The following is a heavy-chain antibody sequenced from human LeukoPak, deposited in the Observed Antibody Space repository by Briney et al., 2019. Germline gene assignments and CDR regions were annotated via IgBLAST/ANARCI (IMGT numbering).Heavy chain of an antibody. V-gene: IGHV1-2*02. CDR1: GYTFTGYI. J-gene: IGHJ5*02. D-gene: IGHD3-10*01. CDR2: INPNNGDT. Sequence: ASVKVSCKASGYTFTGYIMHWVRHAPGQGLEWMGWINPNNGDTNYAQTFQGRVTMTRDTSISTAYMELSNLRSDVTAMFYCARDLYGSGSSNWFDPWGQGTLVTVSS. CDR3: ARDLYGSGSSNWFDP.